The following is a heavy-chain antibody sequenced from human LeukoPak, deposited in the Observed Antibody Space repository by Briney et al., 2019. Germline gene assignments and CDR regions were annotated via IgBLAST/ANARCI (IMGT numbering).Heavy chain of an antibody. J-gene: IGHJ4*02. D-gene: IGHD6-13*01. Sequence: ASVKVSCKASGYTFTSYGISWVRQAPGQGLEWMGWISAYNGNTNYAQKLRGRVTMTTDTSTSTAYMELRSLRSDDTAVYYCAREREGIAVAGTFDYWGQGTLVTVSS. CDR2: ISAYNGNT. CDR1: GYTFTSYG. CDR3: AREREGIAVAGTFDY. V-gene: IGHV1-18*01.